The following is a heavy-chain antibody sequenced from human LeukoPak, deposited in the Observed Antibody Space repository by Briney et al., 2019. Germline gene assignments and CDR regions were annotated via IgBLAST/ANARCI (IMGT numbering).Heavy chain of an antibody. J-gene: IGHJ6*02. D-gene: IGHD1-26*01. CDR2: IYHSGST. CDR3: ARASASSGSYGGYYYYGMDV. CDR1: GGSISSGGYS. V-gene: IGHV4-30-2*01. Sequence: PSETLSLTCAVSGGSISSGGYSWSWIRQPPGKGLEWIGYIYHSGSTYYNPSLKSRVTISVDRSKNQFPLKLSSVTAADTAVYYCARASASSGSYGGYYYYGMDVWGQGTTVTVSS.